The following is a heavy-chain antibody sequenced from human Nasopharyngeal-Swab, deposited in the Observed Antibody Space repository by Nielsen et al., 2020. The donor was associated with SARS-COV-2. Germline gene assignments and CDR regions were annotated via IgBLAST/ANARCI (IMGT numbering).Heavy chain of an antibody. CDR2: SWYDGSNK. D-gene: IGHD1-26*01. CDR1: GFTFSSYG. Sequence: GGSLRLSGAASGFTFSSYGRHWVRQAPGKGRERVAVSWYDGSNKYYEDSGKGRFTISRDNSKKTLYLQRNSLRAEDTAVYYCARAGRVGATNGLDYWGQGTLVTVSS. V-gene: IGHV3-33*01. J-gene: IGHJ4*02. CDR3: ARAGRVGATNGLDY.